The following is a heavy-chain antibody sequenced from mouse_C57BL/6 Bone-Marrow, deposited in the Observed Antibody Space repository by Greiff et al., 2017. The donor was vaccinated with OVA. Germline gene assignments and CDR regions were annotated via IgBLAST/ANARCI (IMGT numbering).Heavy chain of an antibody. CDR3: AREGGYDPHWYFDV. CDR2: IDPSDSYT. D-gene: IGHD2-2*01. CDR1: GYTFSSYW. J-gene: IGHJ1*03. Sequence: QVQLQQPGAELVRPGTSVKLSCKASGYTFSSYWMHWVKQRPGQGLEWIGVIDPSDSYTNYNQKFKGKATLTVDTSSSTAYMQLSSLTSEDSAVYYCAREGGYDPHWYFDVWGTGTTVTVSS. V-gene: IGHV1-59*01.